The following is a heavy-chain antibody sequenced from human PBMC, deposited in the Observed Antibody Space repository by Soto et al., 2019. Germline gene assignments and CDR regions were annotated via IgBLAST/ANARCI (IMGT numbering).Heavy chain of an antibody. CDR2: ISSSGSTI. V-gene: IGHV3-11*01. CDR3: ARSNSSSWSEQFDP. J-gene: IGHJ5*02. Sequence: GSLRLSCAASGFTFSDYYMSWIRQAPGKGLEWVSYISSSGSTIYYADSVKGRFTISRDNAKNSLYLQMNSLRAEDTAVYYCARSNSSSWSEQFDPWGQGTMVTVYS. D-gene: IGHD6-13*01. CDR1: GFTFSDYY.